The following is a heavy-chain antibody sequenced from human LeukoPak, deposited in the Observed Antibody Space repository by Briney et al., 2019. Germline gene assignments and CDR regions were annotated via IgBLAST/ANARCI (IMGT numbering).Heavy chain of an antibody. D-gene: IGHD3-22*01. CDR3: ASSGIYYDSSGYYQTNYFDY. CDR2: INHSGST. V-gene: IGHV4-34*01. J-gene: IGHJ4*02. CDR1: GGSFSGYY. Sequence: SETLSLTCAVYGGSFSGYYWSWIRQPPGKGLEWIREINHSGSTNYNPSLKSRVTISVDTSKNQFSLKLSSVTAADTAVYYCASSGIYYDSSGYYQTNYFDYWGQGTLVTVSS.